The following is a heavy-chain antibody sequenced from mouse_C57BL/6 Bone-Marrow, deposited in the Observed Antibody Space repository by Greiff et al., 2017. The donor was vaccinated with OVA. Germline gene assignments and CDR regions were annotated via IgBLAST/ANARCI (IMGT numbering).Heavy chain of an antibody. V-gene: IGHV8-8*01. J-gene: IGHJ1*03. Sequence: QVTLKVSGPGILQPSQTLSLTCSFPGFSLSTFGMGVGWIRQPSGKGLEWLAHIWWDDDKYYHPALKSRLPIPKDTSKNQVFLKISKVDTADTATYYCAHYGNYVWYFDVWGTGTTVTVSS. CDR1: GFSLSTFGMG. CDR2: IWWDDDK. D-gene: IGHD2-1*01. CDR3: AHYGNYVWYFDV.